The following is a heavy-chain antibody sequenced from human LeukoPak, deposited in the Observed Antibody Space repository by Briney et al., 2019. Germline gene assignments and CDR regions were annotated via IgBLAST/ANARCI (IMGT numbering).Heavy chain of an antibody. CDR1: GGSISSSSYY. D-gene: IGHD4-23*01. V-gene: IGHV4-39*07. J-gene: IGHJ1*01. Sequence: SETLSLTCTVSGGSISSSSYYWGWIRQPPGKGLEWIGSIYYSGSTYYNPSLKSRVTISVDTSKNQFSLKLSSVTAADTAVYYCARYGGSNFQHWGQGTLVTVSS. CDR3: ARYGGSNFQH. CDR2: IYYSGST.